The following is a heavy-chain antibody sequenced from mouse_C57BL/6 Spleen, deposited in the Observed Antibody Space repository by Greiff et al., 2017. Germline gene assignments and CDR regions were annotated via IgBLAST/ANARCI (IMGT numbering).Heavy chain of an antibody. CDR1: GFTFSNYW. D-gene: IGHD1-1*01. CDR2: IRLKSDNYAT. J-gene: IGHJ4*01. CDR3: ASSRYDYYAMEY. Sequence: EEQLVEPGGGLVQPGGSMKLSCVASGFTFSNYWMNWVRQYPEKGLEWVAQIRLKSDNYATHYAESVKGRFTISRDDSKSSVYLQMNNLRAEDTGIYYCASSRYDYYAMEYWSEGTSVTVSS. V-gene: IGHV6-3*01.